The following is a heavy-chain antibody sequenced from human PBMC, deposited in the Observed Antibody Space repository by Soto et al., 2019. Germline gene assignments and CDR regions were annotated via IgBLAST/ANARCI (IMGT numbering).Heavy chain of an antibody. D-gene: IGHD3-3*01. J-gene: IGHJ6*02. CDR3: ARLRITIFGVAHTYYYYGMDV. CDR1: GGTFSSYA. CDR2: IIPIFGTA. Sequence: ASVKVSCKASGGTFSSYAISWVRQAPGQGLEWMGGIIPIFGTANYAQKFQGRVTITADESTSTAYMELSSLRSEDTAVYYCARLRITIFGVAHTYYYYGMDVWGQGTTVTVSS. V-gene: IGHV1-69*13.